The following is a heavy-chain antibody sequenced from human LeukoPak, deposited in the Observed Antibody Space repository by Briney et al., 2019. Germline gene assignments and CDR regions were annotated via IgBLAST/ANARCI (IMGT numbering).Heavy chain of an antibody. CDR1: GFTFSSYA. D-gene: IGHD3-22*01. V-gene: IGHV3-23*01. CDR3: ATENGYYYDSSGYT. CDR2: ISGSGGST. Sequence: GGSLRLSCAASGFTFSSYAMSWVRQAPGQGLEWVSAISGSGGSTYYADSVKGRFTISRDNAKNSLYLQMNSLRAEDTAVYYCATENGYYYDSSGYTWGQGTMVSVSS. J-gene: IGHJ3*01.